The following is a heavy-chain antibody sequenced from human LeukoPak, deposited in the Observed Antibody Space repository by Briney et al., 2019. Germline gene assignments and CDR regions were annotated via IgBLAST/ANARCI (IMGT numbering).Heavy chain of an antibody. D-gene: IGHD3-16*02. CDR2: ISSSGSTI. Sequence: PGGSLRLSCAASGFTFSDYYMSWIRQAPGKGLEWVSYISSSGSTIYYADSVKGRFTISRDNAKNSLYLQMNSLRAEDTAVYYCARAQGEYVWGSYRYTPLFDYWGQGTLVTVSS. CDR1: GFTFSDYY. CDR3: ARAQGEYVWGSYRYTPLFDY. J-gene: IGHJ4*02. V-gene: IGHV3-11*04.